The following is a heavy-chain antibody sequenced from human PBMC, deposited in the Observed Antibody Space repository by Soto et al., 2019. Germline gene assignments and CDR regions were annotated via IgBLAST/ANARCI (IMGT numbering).Heavy chain of an antibody. CDR2: VHPDGGHT. V-gene: IGHV1-46*01. CDR3: ARGDIDY. J-gene: IGHJ4*02. Sequence: ASVKVSCKASGYDFTNYYVQWVRQAPGQGLEWMGVVHPDGGHTTYAQRFQDRVTMTRDTFTSTIYMELSSLRSEDTAVYYCARGDIDYWGQGTLVTVSS. CDR1: GYDFTNYY.